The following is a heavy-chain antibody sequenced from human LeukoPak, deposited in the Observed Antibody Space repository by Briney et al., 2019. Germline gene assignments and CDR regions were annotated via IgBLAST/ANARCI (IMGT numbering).Heavy chain of an antibody. D-gene: IGHD2-21*02. J-gene: IGHJ6*02. V-gene: IGHV3-7*01. Sequence: GGSLRLSCAASGFTFSSYWMSWVRQAPGKGLEWVANIKQGGSEKYYVDSVKGRFTISRDNAKNSLYLQMNSLRAEDTAVYYCARGGIVVVTFYYYYGMDVWGQGTTVTVSS. CDR2: IKQGGSEK. CDR3: ARGGIVVVTFYYYYGMDV. CDR1: GFTFSSYW.